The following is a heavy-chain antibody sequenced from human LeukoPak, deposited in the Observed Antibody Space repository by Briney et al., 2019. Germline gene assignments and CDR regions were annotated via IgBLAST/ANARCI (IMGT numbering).Heavy chain of an antibody. CDR3: ARRGHGSSWYYFDY. Sequence: GESLKISCKGSGFSFNYWIGWVRQMPGKGLEWMGIIYPGDSNTRYSPSFQGQVTISADKSISTAYLQWNSLKASDTAIYYCARRGHGSSWYYFDYWGQGTLVTVSS. V-gene: IGHV5-51*01. J-gene: IGHJ4*02. CDR1: GFSFNYW. D-gene: IGHD6-13*01. CDR2: IYPGDSNT.